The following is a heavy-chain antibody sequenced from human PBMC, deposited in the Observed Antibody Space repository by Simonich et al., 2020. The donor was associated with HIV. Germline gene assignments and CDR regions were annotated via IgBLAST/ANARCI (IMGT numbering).Heavy chain of an antibody. V-gene: IGHV3-9*03. J-gene: IGHJ3*02. Sequence: EVQLVESGGGLVQPGRSLRLSCAHTGFPVDDYATHWVRQAPGKGLEWVTRISWNSGSIRHAEAVQGRFTISRDNAKNSLYLQMISLRAEDMALYYCAKDYSSGFDAFDIWGQGTMVTVSS. CDR2: ISWNSGSI. D-gene: IGHD6-19*01. CDR1: GFPVDDYA. CDR3: AKDYSSGFDAFDI.